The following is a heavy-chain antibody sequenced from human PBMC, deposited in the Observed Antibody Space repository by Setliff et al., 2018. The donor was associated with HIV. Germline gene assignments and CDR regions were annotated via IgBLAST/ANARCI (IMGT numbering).Heavy chain of an antibody. CDR2: INPSSGST. Sequence: AASVKVSCKASGYTFTSYYMHWVRQAPGQGLEWMGIINPSSGSTTYAQKFQGRVTMTRDTSTSTVYMELSSLRSEDTAVYYCASPFGASDSGGYYSFFDPWGQGTLVTVSS. CDR1: GYTFTSYY. D-gene: IGHD3-22*01. V-gene: IGHV1-46*01. J-gene: IGHJ5*02. CDR3: ASPFGASDSGGYYSFFDP.